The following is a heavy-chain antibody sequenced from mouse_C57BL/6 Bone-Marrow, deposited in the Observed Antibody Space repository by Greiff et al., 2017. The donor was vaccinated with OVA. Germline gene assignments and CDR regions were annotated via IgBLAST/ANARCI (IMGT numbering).Heavy chain of an antibody. CDR1: GFTFSSYG. Sequence: EVKLVESGGDLVKPGGSLKLSCAASGFTFSSYGMSWVRQTPDKRLEWVATISSGGSYTYYPDSVKGRFTISRDNAKNTLYLQMSSLKSEDTAMYYCARYVIYDGYLYYFDYWGQGTTLTVSS. CDR3: ARYVIYDGYLYYFDY. D-gene: IGHD2-3*01. J-gene: IGHJ2*01. V-gene: IGHV5-6*01. CDR2: ISSGGSYT.